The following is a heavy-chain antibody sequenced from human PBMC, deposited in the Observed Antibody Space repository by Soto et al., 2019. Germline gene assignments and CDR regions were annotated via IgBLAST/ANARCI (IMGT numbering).Heavy chain of an antibody. V-gene: IGHV3-48*02. Sequence: GALRLSCAXSGFTFSSDARDWVRQAPGKGLEWVSYINTTTKTIYYADSVKGRVTISRDNAKNSLYLQMNSLRDEDTAVYYCARDGRRGYDMDIWGQGTTVTVSS. J-gene: IGHJ6*03. CDR2: INTTTKTI. CDR3: ARDGRRGYDMDI. CDR1: GFTFSSDA.